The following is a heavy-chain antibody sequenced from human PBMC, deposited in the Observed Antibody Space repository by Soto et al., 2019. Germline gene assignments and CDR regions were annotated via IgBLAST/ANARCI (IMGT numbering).Heavy chain of an antibody. CDR2: IYHSGST. CDR3: ARAGGLGAVAADE. Sequence: PSETLSLTCAVSGGSISSGGYSWSWIRQPPGKGLEWIGYIYHSGSTYYNPSLKSRVTISIDRSKNPFSLKLSSVTAAAPAVYYCARAGGLGAVAADECGQGILFTVSS. J-gene: IGHJ4*02. D-gene: IGHD6-19*01. CDR1: GGSISSGGYS. V-gene: IGHV4-30-2*01.